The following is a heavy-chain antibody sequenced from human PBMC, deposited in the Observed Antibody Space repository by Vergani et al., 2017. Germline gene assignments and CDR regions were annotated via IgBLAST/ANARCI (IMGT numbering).Heavy chain of an antibody. CDR1: GGSISSGSYY. V-gene: IGHV4-61*02. CDR3: AGVFNSGSFGY. D-gene: IGHD1-26*01. CDR2: IYTSGST. J-gene: IGHJ4*02. Sequence: QVQLQESGPGLVKPSQTLSLTCTVSGGSISSGSYYWSWIRQPAGKGLEWIGRIYTSGSTNYNPSLKSRVTISVDTTKNQFSLKLSSVTAADTAVYYCAGVFNSGSFGYWGQGTLVTVSS.